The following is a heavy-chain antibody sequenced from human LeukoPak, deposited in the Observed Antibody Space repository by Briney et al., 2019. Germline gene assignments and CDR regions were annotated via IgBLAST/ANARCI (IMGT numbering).Heavy chain of an antibody. V-gene: IGHV3-7*03. D-gene: IGHD3-16*01. J-gene: IGHJ6*03. CDR1: GFTFSSHW. Sequence: GGSLRLSCAASGFTFSSHWMSWVRQAPGKGLEWVANIKQDESERYYVDSVKGRLTTSRDNTKNSLYLQMNSLRAEDTAVYFCARVGGYYYMDVWGRGTTVTVSS. CDR3: ARVGGYYYMDV. CDR2: IKQDESER.